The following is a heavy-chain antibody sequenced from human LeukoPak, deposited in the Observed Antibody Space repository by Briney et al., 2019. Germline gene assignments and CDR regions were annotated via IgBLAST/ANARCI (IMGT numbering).Heavy chain of an antibody. V-gene: IGHV3-23*01. CDR1: GFTFSSYA. CDR3: ARDSSDTSSWPYYCGY. Sequence: GGSLRLSCAASGFTFSSYAMSWVRQAPGKGLEWVSAISGSGGSTYYADSVKGRFTISRDNAKNTLYLQMNSLRDEDTAVYYCARDSSDTSSWPYYCGYWGQGTLVTVSS. CDR2: ISGSGGST. J-gene: IGHJ4*02. D-gene: IGHD6-13*01.